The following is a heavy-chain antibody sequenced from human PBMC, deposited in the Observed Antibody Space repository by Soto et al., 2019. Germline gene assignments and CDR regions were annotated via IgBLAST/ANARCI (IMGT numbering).Heavy chain of an antibody. Sequence: EVQLVESGGGLVQPGGSLRLSCPASGSTFSDNYMDWFHQVQGKGREWVGRTRNKANSYTTEYAASVRGRFSISRDDSKDSMYLQMYSLKTEDTAVYYCARDTGGSYDYWGQGALVTVSS. CDR1: GSTFSDNY. D-gene: IGHD3-16*01. V-gene: IGHV3-72*01. J-gene: IGHJ4*02. CDR2: TRNKANSYTT. CDR3: ARDTGGSYDY.